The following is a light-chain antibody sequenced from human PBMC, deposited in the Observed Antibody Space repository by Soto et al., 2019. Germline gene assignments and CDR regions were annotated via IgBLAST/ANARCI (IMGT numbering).Light chain of an antibody. CDR1: QRVSSSY. V-gene: IGKV3-20*01. CDR3: QQFGRSPPSWT. Sequence: EIVLTQSPGTLSLSPGERATLSCRARQRVSSSYLTWYQQKPGQPPRLVISEASTRATGIPDRFSGSGSGTDFTLTISSLEPEDFAVYYCQQFGRSPPSWTFGQGTKVEI. J-gene: IGKJ1*01. CDR2: EAS.